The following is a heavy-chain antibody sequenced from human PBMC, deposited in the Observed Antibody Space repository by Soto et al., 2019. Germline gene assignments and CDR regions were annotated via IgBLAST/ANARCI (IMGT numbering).Heavy chain of an antibody. D-gene: IGHD5-18*01. Sequence: QVALKESGPVLVKPTEPLTLTCTVSGFSLYKARVGVSWIRQPPGEALEWLAHIFSNDEKSYSTSLKSRLTISKDTSKSQVVLTMTNMDPVDTATYYCARIRGYSYFNYYYGMHVWGQGTTVTVSS. CDR1: GFSLYKARVG. V-gene: IGHV2-26*01. J-gene: IGHJ6*02. CDR3: ARIRGYSYFNYYYGMHV. CDR2: IFSNDEK.